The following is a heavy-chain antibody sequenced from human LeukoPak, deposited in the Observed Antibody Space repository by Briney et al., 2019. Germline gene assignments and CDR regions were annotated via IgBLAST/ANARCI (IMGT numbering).Heavy chain of an antibody. CDR1: GGSISSGDYY. CDR2: IYYSGST. J-gene: IGHJ4*02. D-gene: IGHD5-12*01. Sequence: SETLSLTCTVSGGSISSGDYYWSWIRQPPGKGLEWIGYIYYSGSTYYNPSLKSRVTISVDTSKNQFSLKLSSVTAADTAVYYCARDGSGGGYDGPGFDYWGRGTLVTVYS. CDR3: ARDGSGGGYDGPGFDY. V-gene: IGHV4-30-4*01.